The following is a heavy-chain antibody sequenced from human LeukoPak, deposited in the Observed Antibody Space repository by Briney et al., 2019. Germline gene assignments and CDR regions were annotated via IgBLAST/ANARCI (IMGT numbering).Heavy chain of an antibody. CDR3: ARSAPGTPYPQYYYMDV. D-gene: IGHD6-13*01. V-gene: IGHV4-39*07. Sequence: SETLSLTCTVSGGSISSSSYYWGWIRQPPGKGLEWIGSIYHSGSTYYNPSLKSRVTISVDTSKNQFSLKLSSVTAADTAVYYCARSAPGTPYPQYYYMDVWGKGTTVTISS. CDR2: IYHSGST. CDR1: GGSISSSSYY. J-gene: IGHJ6*03.